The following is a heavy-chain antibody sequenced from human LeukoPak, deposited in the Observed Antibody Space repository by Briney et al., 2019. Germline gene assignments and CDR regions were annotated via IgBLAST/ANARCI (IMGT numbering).Heavy chain of an antibody. D-gene: IGHD3-10*01. Sequence: PGRSLRLSCAASGFTFSSYEMNWVRQAPGKGLEWVSYISSSGSTIYYADSVKGRFTISRDNAKNSLYLQMNSLRAEDTAVYYCAPYYYGSGDGYWGQGTLVTVSS. CDR1: GFTFSSYE. CDR3: APYYYGSGDGY. CDR2: ISSSGSTI. V-gene: IGHV3-48*03. J-gene: IGHJ4*02.